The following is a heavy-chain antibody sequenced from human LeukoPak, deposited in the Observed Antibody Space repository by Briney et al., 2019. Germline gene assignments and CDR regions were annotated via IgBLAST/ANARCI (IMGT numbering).Heavy chain of an antibody. CDR2: IGSGGTT. V-gene: IGHV3-23*01. J-gene: IGHJ4*02. Sequence: GGSLRLSCAASGFTLSNQAMSWARQAPGKGLEWVSTIGSGGTTFYPDSVKGRFTISRDNSKNILYLQMNSLRPEDTALYYCAKRLTPSGSALFDNWGQGTLVTVSS. CDR3: AKRLTPSGSALFDN. CDR1: GFTLSNQA. D-gene: IGHD3-10*01.